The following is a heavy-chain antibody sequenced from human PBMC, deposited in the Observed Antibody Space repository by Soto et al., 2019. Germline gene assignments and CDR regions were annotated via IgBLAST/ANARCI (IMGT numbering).Heavy chain of an antibody. CDR3: AKEKAYSSGWDGMDV. V-gene: IGHV3-23*01. CDR2: ISGSGIST. CDR1: GFTFSSYA. D-gene: IGHD6-19*01. Sequence: EVQLLESGGGLVQPGGSLRLSCAASGFTFSSYAMSWVRQAPGKGLEWVSAISGSGISTYYADSAKGRFTISRDNSKNTLYLQMNSLRAEDTAVYYCAKEKAYSSGWDGMDVWGQGTAVTVSS. J-gene: IGHJ6*02.